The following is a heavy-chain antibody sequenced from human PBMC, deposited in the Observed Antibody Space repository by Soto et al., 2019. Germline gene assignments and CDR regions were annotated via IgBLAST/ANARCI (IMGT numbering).Heavy chain of an antibody. CDR1: GFTFNSHA. Sequence: QVQLVESGGGVVQPGRSLRLSCVASGFTFNSHAMHWVRQGPGEGLEWVAAISDDGNYRPYADSVRGRFTISRDNSTNPLELQMHSLRREDSGVYYCARDIYSYGSVGTADVWGQGTRVTVTS. CDR3: ARDIYSYGSVGTADV. CDR2: ISDDGNYR. D-gene: IGHD2-21*02. V-gene: IGHV3-30-3*01. J-gene: IGHJ3*01.